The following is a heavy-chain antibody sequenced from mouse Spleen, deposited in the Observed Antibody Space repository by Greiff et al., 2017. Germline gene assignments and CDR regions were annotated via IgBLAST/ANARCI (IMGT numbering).Heavy chain of an antibody. CDR2: FYPGRGSI. Sequence: QVHVKQSGAELVKPGASVKLSCKASGYTFTEYTIHWVKQRSGQGLEWIGWFYPGRGSIKYNEKFKDKATLTADKSSSTVYMELSRLTSEDSAVYFCARHEGSYYYDWYFDVWGAGTTVTVSS. V-gene: IGHV1-62-2*01. CDR1: GYTFTEYT. D-gene: IGHD1-1*02. J-gene: IGHJ1*01. CDR3: ARHEGSYYYDWYFDV.